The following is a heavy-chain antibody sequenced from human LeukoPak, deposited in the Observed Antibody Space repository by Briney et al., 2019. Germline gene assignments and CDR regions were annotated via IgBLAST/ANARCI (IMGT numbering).Heavy chain of an antibody. J-gene: IGHJ6*03. CDR1: GGSISSYY. CDR3: AREEMGYYYYMDV. D-gene: IGHD5-24*01. CDR2: IFHTGST. V-gene: IGHV4-59*12. Sequence: SETLSLTCTVSGGSISSYYWSWIRQPPGKGLEWIGNIFHTGSTTYNPSLKSRVSISVDTLQNQFSLKLSSVTAADTAVYYCAREEMGYYYYMDVWGKGTTVTVSS.